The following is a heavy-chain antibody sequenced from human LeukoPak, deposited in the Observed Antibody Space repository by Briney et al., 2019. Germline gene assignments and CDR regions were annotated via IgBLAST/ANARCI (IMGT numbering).Heavy chain of an antibody. CDR3: ARGVGCSGGSCYSDAFDI. CDR1: GGSISSGGYY. V-gene: IGHV4-31*03. Sequence: SQTLSLTCTVSGGSISSGGYYWSWLRQHQGQGLEGIGYIYYSGSTYYNPALKSRVTISVDTSKNQFSLKLSSVTAADTAVYYCARGVGCSGGSCYSDAFDIWGQGTMVTVSS. J-gene: IGHJ3*02. CDR2: IYYSGST. D-gene: IGHD2-15*01.